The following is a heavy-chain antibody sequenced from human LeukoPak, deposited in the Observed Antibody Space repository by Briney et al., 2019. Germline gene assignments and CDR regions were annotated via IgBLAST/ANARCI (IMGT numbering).Heavy chain of an antibody. V-gene: IGHV3-74*01. D-gene: IGHD3-10*01. Sequence: GGSLRLSCAASGFTFSSYWMHWVRQAPGKGLVWVSRINSDGSSTSYADSVKGRFTISRDNAKNTLYLQMNSLRAEDTAVYYCAKDQALWFGELVIDYWGQGTLVTVSS. CDR1: GFTFSSYW. J-gene: IGHJ4*02. CDR2: INSDGSST. CDR3: AKDQALWFGELVIDY.